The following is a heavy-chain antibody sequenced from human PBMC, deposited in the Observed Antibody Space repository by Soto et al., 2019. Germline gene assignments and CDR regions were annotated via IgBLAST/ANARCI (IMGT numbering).Heavy chain of an antibody. D-gene: IGHD3-3*01. CDR3: ARHLLHYDFWSGYSAYFYYGMDV. CDR1: GFTFSSYE. CDR2: ISDSGGTV. Sequence: GGSLRLSCAASGFTFSSYEMNWVRQAPGQGLEWVSYISDSGGTVYYADSVKGRFTVSRDNAQNSVYLQMNSLRTEDTAVYYCARHLLHYDFWSGYSAYFYYGMDVWGPGTTVTVSS. V-gene: IGHV3-48*03. J-gene: IGHJ6*02.